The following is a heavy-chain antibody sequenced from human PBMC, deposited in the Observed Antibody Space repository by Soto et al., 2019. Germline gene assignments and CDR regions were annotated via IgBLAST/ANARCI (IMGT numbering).Heavy chain of an antibody. Sequence: QVQLVESGGGVVQPGRSLRLSCAASGFTFSSYAIHWVRQAPGKGLEWVAVIAYAGRNKYYADSVKGRFTISRDNSKNPLYLQMNSLRIEDTAVYYCARELERVLDYWGQGTLVTVSS. D-gene: IGHD1-1*01. CDR3: ARELERVLDY. CDR2: IAYAGRNK. V-gene: IGHV3-30*04. CDR1: GFTFSSYA. J-gene: IGHJ4*02.